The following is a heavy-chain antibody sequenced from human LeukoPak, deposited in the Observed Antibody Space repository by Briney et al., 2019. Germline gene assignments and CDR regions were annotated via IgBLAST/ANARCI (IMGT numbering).Heavy chain of an antibody. V-gene: IGHV3-48*03. CDR1: GFTFSSYE. J-gene: IGHJ3*02. CDR3: ARDRGTGYSYGPDAFDI. D-gene: IGHD5-18*01. Sequence: PGGSLRLSCAASGFTFSSYETNWVRQAPGKGLEWVSYISSSGSTIYYADSVKGRFTISRDNAKNSLYLQMNSLRAEDTAVYYCARDRGTGYSYGPDAFDIWGQGIMVTVSS. CDR2: ISSSGSTI.